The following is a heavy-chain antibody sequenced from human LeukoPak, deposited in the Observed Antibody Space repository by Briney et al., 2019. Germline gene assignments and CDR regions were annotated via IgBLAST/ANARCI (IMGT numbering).Heavy chain of an antibody. CDR3: ARRQGCSSTSGPPDY. CDR2: IYPGDSDT. J-gene: IGHJ4*02. D-gene: IGHD2-2*01. V-gene: IGHV5-51*01. Sequence: GESLKISCRGSGYSFTTYWIGWVRQMPGKGLEWMGIIYPGDSDTRYTPSFQGQVTMSADKSINTAYLQWSSLKASDTAIYYCARRQGCSSTSGPPDYWGQGTLVTVSP. CDR1: GYSFTTYW.